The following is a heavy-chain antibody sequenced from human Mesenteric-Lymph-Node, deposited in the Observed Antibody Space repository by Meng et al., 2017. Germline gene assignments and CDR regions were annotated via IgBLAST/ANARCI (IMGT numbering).Heavy chain of an antibody. D-gene: IGHD6-19*01. CDR1: GGSIRSGGYY. CDR2: IYYSGST. CDR3: ARVSSGWDYFDY. Sequence: VQLPESGPGLVKPSQTLSLTCSVSGGSIRSGGYYWSWIRQHPGKGLEWFGHIYYSGSTFYNPSLKRRVIISIDTSKNQFSLNLRSVTAADTAVYYCARVSSGWDYFDYWGQGTLVTVSS. J-gene: IGHJ4*02. V-gene: IGHV4-31*03.